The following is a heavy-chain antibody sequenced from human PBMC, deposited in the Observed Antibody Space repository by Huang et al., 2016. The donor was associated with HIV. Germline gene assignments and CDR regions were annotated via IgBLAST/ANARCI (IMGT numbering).Heavy chain of an antibody. Sequence: QVQLVESGAELKKPGASVRVSCKVSGYTVSELSLHWVRQVTEKGLEWVGCFGHEEGETIYAQRLQGRGTMPEDTSTDTAYMELSSLRPEDTAVYYCATSTPDVGAGVLRSAFDIWGQGTMVTVSS. J-gene: IGHJ3*02. CDR2: FGHEEGET. D-gene: IGHD2-15*01. V-gene: IGHV1-24*01. CDR3: ATSTPDVGAGVLRSAFDI. CDR1: GYTVSELS.